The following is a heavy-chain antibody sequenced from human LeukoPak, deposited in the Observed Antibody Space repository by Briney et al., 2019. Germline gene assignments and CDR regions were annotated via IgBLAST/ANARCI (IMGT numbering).Heavy chain of an antibody. CDR3: ARDATARDYSNFDC. CDR2: VNPNSGGT. Sequence: ASVKVSCKASGYTFTGYYMHWVRQAPGQGLEWMGWVNPNSGGTSYAHKLQGRVTMTRDTSISTAYMELSRLTSDDTAFYYCARDATARDYSNFDCWGQGTLVSVSS. D-gene: IGHD4-11*01. CDR1: GYTFTGYY. J-gene: IGHJ4*03. V-gene: IGHV1-2*07.